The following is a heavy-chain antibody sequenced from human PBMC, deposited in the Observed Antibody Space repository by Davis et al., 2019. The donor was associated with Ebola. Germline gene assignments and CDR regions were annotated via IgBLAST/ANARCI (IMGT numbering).Heavy chain of an antibody. CDR1: GFTFSSYW. CDR3: ARGTVNDY. CDR2: ISGSGGST. J-gene: IGHJ4*02. Sequence: GGSLRLSCAASGFTFSSYWMSWVRQAPGKGLEWVSAISGSGGSTYYADSVKGRFTIARDNAKNSLYLQMNSLRAEDTAVYYCARGTVNDYWGQGTLVTVSS. V-gene: IGHV3-23*01. D-gene: IGHD1-1*01.